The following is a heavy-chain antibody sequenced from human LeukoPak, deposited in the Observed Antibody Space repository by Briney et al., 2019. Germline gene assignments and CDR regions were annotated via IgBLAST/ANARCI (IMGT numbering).Heavy chain of an antibody. Sequence: PSETLSLTCTVSGGSISSCYWSWIRQPPGKGLEWIGYIYYSGSTNYNPSLKSRVTISVDTSKNQFSLKLSSVTAADTAVYYCARGRITMVRGAHPWGQGTLVTVSS. V-gene: IGHV4-59*01. CDR3: ARGRITMVRGAHP. D-gene: IGHD3-10*01. CDR2: IYYSGST. J-gene: IGHJ5*02. CDR1: GGSISSCY.